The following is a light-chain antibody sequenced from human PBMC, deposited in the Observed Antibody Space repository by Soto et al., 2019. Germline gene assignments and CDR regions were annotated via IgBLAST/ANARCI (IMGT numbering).Light chain of an antibody. Sequence: QPVLTQSPSASASLGASVKLTCTLSSGHSSYAIAWHQQQPEKGPRYLMKLNSDGSHSKGDGIPERFSGASSGAERYLTISSLQSEDEPNYYCQTWGAGTVVFGGGTKLTVL. V-gene: IGLV4-69*01. J-gene: IGLJ3*02. CDR2: LNSDGSH. CDR1: SGHSSYA. CDR3: QTWGAGTVV.